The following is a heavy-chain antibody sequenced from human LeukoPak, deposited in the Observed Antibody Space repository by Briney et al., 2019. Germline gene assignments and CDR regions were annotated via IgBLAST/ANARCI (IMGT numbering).Heavy chain of an antibody. CDR2: ISGSGGST. D-gene: IGHD2-15*01. V-gene: IGHV3-23*01. J-gene: IGHJ6*02. Sequence: GGSLRLSCAASGFTFSSYAMSWVRQAPGKGLEWVSAISGSGGSTYYADSVKGRFTISRDDSINTAYLQMSGLKTEDTAVYYCTRHSDQYCSGANCYVYNFYGLDVWGRGTTVTVSS. CDR1: GFTFSSYA. CDR3: TRHSDQYCSGANCYVYNFYGLDV.